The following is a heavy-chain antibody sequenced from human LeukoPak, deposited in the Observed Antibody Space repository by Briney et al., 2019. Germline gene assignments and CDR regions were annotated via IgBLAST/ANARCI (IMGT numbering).Heavy chain of an antibody. CDR2: IYQSGST. D-gene: IGHD6-13*01. CDR3: AKRVAAAGIFDY. J-gene: IGHJ4*02. Sequence: SQTLSLTCTVSGGSLSSGGYYWSWIRQPPGKGLEWIGYIYQSGSTYYTPSLESRVTISVDRSKNQFSLRLSSVTAADTAVYYCAKRVAAAGIFDYWGQGTLVTVSS. CDR1: GGSLSSGGYY. V-gene: IGHV4-30-2*01.